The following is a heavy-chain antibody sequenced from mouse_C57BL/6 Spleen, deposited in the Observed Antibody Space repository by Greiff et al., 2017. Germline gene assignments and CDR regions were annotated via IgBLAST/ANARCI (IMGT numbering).Heavy chain of an antibody. CDR1: GFNIKDDY. D-gene: IGHD1-1*01. J-gene: IGHJ2*01. Sequence: EVKLVESGAELVRPGASVKLSCTASGFNIKDDYMHWVKQRPEQGLEWIGWIDPENGDTEYASKFQGKATITADTSSNTAYLQLSSLTSEDTAVYYCTLPGDYYGSSYLCDYWGQGTTLTVSS. CDR3: TLPGDYYGSSYLCDY. V-gene: IGHV14-4*01. CDR2: IDPENGDT.